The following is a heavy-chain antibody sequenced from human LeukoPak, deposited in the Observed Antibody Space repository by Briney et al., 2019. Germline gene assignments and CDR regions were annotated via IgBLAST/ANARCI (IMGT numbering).Heavy chain of an antibody. CDR2: IYYSGST. CDR1: GVSISSGGYY. D-gene: IGHD5-18*01. J-gene: IGHJ4*02. CDR3: ARAKDTAMVSFDY. Sequence: SETLSLTCTVSGVSISSGGYYWSWIRQLPGKGLEWIGYIYYSGSTYYNPSLKSRVTISVDTSKNQFSLKLSSVTAADTAVYYCARAKDTAMVSFDYWGQGTLVTVSS. V-gene: IGHV4-31*03.